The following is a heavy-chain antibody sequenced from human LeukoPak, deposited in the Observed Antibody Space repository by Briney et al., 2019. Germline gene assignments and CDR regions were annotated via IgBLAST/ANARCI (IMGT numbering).Heavy chain of an antibody. V-gene: IGHV3-49*03. Sequence: GGSLRLSCTAAGFTFGDYAMSWFRQAPGKGLEWVGLIRGKAYGATTEYAASVRGRFTISRDDSKSIAYVQMNSLKTEDTAVYYCTRDSAMARFDFWGQGTLVTVSS. D-gene: IGHD3-10*01. J-gene: IGHJ4*02. CDR1: GFTFGDYA. CDR2: IRGKAYGATT. CDR3: TRDSAMARFDF.